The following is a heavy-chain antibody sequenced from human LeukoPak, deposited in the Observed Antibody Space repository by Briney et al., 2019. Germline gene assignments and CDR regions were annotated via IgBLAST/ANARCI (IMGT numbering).Heavy chain of an antibody. CDR1: GYTFTSYY. CDR2: INPSGGST. Sequence: ASVKVSCKASGYTFTSYYMHWVRQAPGQGLEWMGIINPSGGSTSYAQKFQGRVTMARDTSTSTVYMELSSLRSEDTAVYYCARGRRGTSCYRCALDYWGQGTLVTVSS. D-gene: IGHD2-2*02. CDR3: ARGRRGTSCYRCALDY. V-gene: IGHV1-46*03. J-gene: IGHJ4*02.